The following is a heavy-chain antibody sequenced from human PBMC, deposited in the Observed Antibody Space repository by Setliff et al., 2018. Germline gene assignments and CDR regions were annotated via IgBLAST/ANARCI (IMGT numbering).Heavy chain of an antibody. Sequence: ASVKVSCKASGYSFTSYYMYWVRQAPGQGLEWMGTINPSGGSASIVEQFQGRLTMTRDTSTSTIYMEFSSLRSDDTAVYYCARAGVAAAGRKGVFEYWGQGTLVTVSS. CDR3: ARAGVAAAGRKGVFEY. J-gene: IGHJ4*02. V-gene: IGHV1-46*01. CDR2: INPSGGSA. CDR1: GYSFTSYY. D-gene: IGHD6-13*01.